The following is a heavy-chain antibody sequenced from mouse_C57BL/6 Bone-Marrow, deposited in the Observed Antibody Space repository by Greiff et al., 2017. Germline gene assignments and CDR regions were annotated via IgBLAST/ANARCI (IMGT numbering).Heavy chain of an antibody. D-gene: IGHD1-1*01. CDR1: GFTFSSYG. CDR2: ISSGGSYT. V-gene: IGHV5-6*02. J-gene: IGHJ1*03. CDR3: ARRRGTTVVATGYFDV. Sequence: EVMLVESGGDLVKPGGSLKLSCAASGFTFSSYGMSWVRQTPDKRLEWVATISSGGSYTYYPDSVKGRFTISRDNAKNTLYLQMSSLKSEDTAMYYCARRRGTTVVATGYFDVWGTGTTVTVSS.